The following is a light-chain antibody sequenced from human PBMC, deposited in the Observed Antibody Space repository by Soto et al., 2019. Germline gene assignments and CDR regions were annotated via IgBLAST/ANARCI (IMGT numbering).Light chain of an antibody. J-gene: IGKJ1*01. Sequence: EIVLTQSPGTLSLSPGERATLSCRASQSVSSSYLAWYQQKPGQAPRLLIYGASSSTTSIPDRFSGSQSGTDFTITISILEPEAFAVNYCQQYGSSPWTFGQGTKVEI. V-gene: IGKV3-20*01. CDR3: QQYGSSPWT. CDR1: QSVSSSY. CDR2: GAS.